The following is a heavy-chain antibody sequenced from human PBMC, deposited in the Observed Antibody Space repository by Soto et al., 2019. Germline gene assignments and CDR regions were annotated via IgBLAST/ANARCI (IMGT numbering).Heavy chain of an antibody. V-gene: IGHV3-30*18. D-gene: IGHD2-15*01. J-gene: IGHJ4*02. Sequence: PCRSMRDSWAAAGGTFGSYGRRRILQDPGKGLEWVAVISYDGSNKYYADSVKGRFTISRDNSKNTLYLQMNSLRAEDTAVYYCAKDRRGQYCSGGSCYQDLDYWGQGTLVTVSS. CDR3: AKDRRGQYCSGGSCYQDLDY. CDR2: ISYDGSNK. CDR1: GGTFGSYG.